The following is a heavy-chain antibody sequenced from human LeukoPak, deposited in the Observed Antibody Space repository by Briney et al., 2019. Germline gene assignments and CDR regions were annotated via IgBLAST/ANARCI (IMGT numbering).Heavy chain of an antibody. V-gene: IGHV1-18*01. CDR3: ARDGRDVLRYFDWLNYYYYGMDV. CDR2: SSAYNGNT. J-gene: IGHJ6*02. Sequence: ASVIVSCKASVYTFTSYGISCLRQAPGQRLEWMGGSSAYNGNTNYAQKLQGRVTMTTDTSTSTAYMELRSLRSDDTAVYYCARDGRDVLRYFDWLNYYYYGMDVWGQGTTVTVSS. CDR1: VYTFTSYG. D-gene: IGHD3-9*01.